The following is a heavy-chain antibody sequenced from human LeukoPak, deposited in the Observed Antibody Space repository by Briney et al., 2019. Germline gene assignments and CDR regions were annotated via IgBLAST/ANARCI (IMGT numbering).Heavy chain of an antibody. D-gene: IGHD5-24*01. J-gene: IGHJ4*02. CDR2: IWYDGSNK. CDR3: ARDKEILHRRDGYSYVGGFDY. Sequence: GRSLRLSCAASGFTFSSYGMHWVRQAPGKGLEWVAVIWYDGSNKYYADSVKGRFTISRDNSKNTLYLQMNSLRAEDTAVYYCARDKEILHRRDGYSYVGGFDYWGQGTLVTVSS. CDR1: GFTFSSYG. V-gene: IGHV3-33*01.